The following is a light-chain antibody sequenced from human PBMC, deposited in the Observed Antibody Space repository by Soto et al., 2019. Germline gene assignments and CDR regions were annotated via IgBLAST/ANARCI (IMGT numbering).Light chain of an antibody. CDR1: QGISSW. CDR2: KAS. J-gene: IGKJ1*01. CDR3: QQHTT. V-gene: IGKV1-5*03. Sequence: DIQMTQSPSTLSASVGDRVTITCRGSQGISSWLAWYQQKPGKAPRLLIYKASSLASGVPSRFSGSGSGTEFTRTISSLQPEYLATYHCQQHTTFGQGTKVEI.